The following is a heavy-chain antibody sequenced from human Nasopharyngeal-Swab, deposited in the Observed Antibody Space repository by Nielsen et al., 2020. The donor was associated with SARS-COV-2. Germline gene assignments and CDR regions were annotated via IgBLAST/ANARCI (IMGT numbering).Heavy chain of an antibody. J-gene: IGHJ4*02. CDR2: INHSGST. V-gene: IGHV4-34*01. Sequence: GSLRLSCTVSGGSISSYYWSWIRQPPGKGLEWIGEINHSGSTNYNPSLKSRVTISVDTSKNQFSLKLSSVTAADTAVYYCARGGYDYVWGSYRGYFDYWGQGTLVTVSS. CDR3: ARGGYDYVWGSYRGYFDY. D-gene: IGHD3-16*02. CDR1: GGSISSYY.